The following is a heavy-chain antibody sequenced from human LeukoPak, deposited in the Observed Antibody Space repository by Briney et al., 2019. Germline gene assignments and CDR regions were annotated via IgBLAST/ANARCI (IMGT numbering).Heavy chain of an antibody. Sequence: SETLSLTCAVSGGSTSSGGYSWSWIRQPPGKGLEWIGYIYHSGSTYYNPSLKSRVTISVDRSKNQFSLKLSSVTAADTAVYYCARGAAMVPGWFDPWGQGTLVTVSS. D-gene: IGHD5-18*01. CDR1: GGSTSSGGYS. CDR3: ARGAAMVPGWFDP. J-gene: IGHJ5*02. V-gene: IGHV4-30-2*01. CDR2: IYHSGST.